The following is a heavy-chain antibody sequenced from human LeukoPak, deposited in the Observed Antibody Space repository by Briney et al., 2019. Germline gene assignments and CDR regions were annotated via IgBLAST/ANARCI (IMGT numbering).Heavy chain of an antibody. Sequence: PSETLSLTCSVSGGSISSSYWSWMRQFPGRGLEWIAYVHYSGSTDYNPSLNRRITVSIDSSKNQFSLKMSSVTAADTAIYYCARGYFDSRGYSNPFDNWGQGTRDSVSS. D-gene: IGHD3-22*01. CDR3: ARGYFDSRGYSNPFDN. CDR1: GGSISSSY. V-gene: IGHV4-59*01. CDR2: VHYSGST. J-gene: IGHJ4*02.